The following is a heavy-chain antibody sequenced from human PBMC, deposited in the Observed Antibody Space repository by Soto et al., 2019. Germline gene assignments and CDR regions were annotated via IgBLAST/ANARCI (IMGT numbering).Heavy chain of an antibody. J-gene: IGHJ4*02. Sequence: GGSLRLSCAASGFTFSSYAMSWVRQAPGKGLEWVSAISGSGGSTYYADSVKGRFTISRDNSKNRLYLQMNSLRAEETAVYYCAKRISYGGNTRPSYYFDYWGQGTLVTVSS. CDR1: GFTFSSYA. CDR3: AKRISYGGNTRPSYYFDY. D-gene: IGHD4-17*01. V-gene: IGHV3-23*01. CDR2: ISGSGGST.